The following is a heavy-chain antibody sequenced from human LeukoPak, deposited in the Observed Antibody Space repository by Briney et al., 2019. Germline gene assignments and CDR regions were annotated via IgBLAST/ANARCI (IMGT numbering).Heavy chain of an antibody. CDR2: IYYSGST. V-gene: IGHV4-39*07. CDR1: GGSISSYY. Sequence: KSSETLSLTCTVSGGSISSYYWGWIRQPPGKGLEWIGSIYYSGSTYYNPSLKSRVTISVDTSKNQFSLKLSSVTAADTAVYYCARGNTYYYDSSGYPLRQPGGTFDYWGQGTLVTVSS. J-gene: IGHJ4*02. CDR3: ARGNTYYYDSSGYPLRQPGGTFDY. D-gene: IGHD3-22*01.